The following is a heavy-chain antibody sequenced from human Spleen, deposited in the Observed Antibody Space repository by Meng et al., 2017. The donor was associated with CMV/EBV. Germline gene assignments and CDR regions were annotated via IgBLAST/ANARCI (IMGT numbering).Heavy chain of an antibody. D-gene: IGHD3-16*02. CDR2: IYWNDEK. V-gene: IGHV2-5*01. J-gene: IGHJ5*01. CDR1: GFSLSTTGVA. CDR3: AHTRYLTLFHS. Sequence: SGPTLVKPTETLTLTCTFSGFSLSTTGVAVGWIRQPPGKALEWLALIYWNDEKRYSPSLKSRLTITKDTSKNQVVLTMTNMDPVDTATYYCAHTRYLTLFHSWGQGTLVTVSS.